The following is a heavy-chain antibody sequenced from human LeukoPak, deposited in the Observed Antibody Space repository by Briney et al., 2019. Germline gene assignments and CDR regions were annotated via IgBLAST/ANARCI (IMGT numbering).Heavy chain of an antibody. D-gene: IGHD6-13*01. J-gene: IGHJ6*03. Sequence: GRSLRLSCAASGFTFSRYGMHWVRQAPGKGLEWVAVIWYDGSNKYYADSVKGRFTISRDNSKNTLYLQMNSLRAEDTAVYYCARYGGQQLVSYYYYMDVWGKGTTVTVSS. V-gene: IGHV3-33*01. CDR2: IWYDGSNK. CDR3: ARYGGQQLVSYYYYMDV. CDR1: GFTFSRYG.